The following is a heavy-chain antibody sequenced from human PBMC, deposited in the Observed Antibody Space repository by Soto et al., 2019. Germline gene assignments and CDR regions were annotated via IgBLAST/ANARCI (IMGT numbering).Heavy chain of an antibody. V-gene: IGHV4-31*03. J-gene: IGHJ4*02. CDR3: ARDRHYGDYFDY. Sequence: QVQLQESGPGLVKPSQTLSLTCTISGGSIRSGDYYWSCIRQHPGKGLEWIGYIYYSGSTYYNPSLKSRVTISVDTSKNQFSLNLSSLTAADTAVYYCARDRHYGDYFDYWGQGTLVTVSS. CDR2: IYYSGST. CDR1: GGSIRSGDYY. D-gene: IGHD4-17*01.